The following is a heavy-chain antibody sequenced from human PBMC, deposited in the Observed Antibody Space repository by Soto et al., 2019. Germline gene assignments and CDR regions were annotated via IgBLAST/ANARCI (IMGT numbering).Heavy chain of an antibody. V-gene: IGHV4-59*01. CDR1: GGSISSYY. CDR2: IYYSGST. J-gene: IGHJ5*02. Sequence: SETLSLTCTVSGGSISSYYWSWIRQPPGKGLEWIGYIYYSGSTNYNPSLKSRVTISVDTSKNQFSLKLSSVTAADTAVYYCARASGYSYPKMSNWFDPWGQGALVTVSS. CDR3: ARASGYSYPKMSNWFDP. D-gene: IGHD5-18*01.